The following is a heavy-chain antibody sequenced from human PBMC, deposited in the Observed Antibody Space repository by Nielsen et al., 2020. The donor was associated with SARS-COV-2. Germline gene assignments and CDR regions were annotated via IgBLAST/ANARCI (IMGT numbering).Heavy chain of an antibody. J-gene: IGHJ6*02. D-gene: IGHD3-10*01. CDR3: AGQPTYYYGSGSAYYYYYGMDV. CDR2: IIPILGIA. V-gene: IGHV1-69*02. Sequence: WVRQAPGQGLEWMGRIIPILGIANYAQKFQGRVTITADKSTSTAYMELSSLRSEDTAVYYCAGQPTYYYGSGSAYYYYYGMDVWGQGTTVTVSS.